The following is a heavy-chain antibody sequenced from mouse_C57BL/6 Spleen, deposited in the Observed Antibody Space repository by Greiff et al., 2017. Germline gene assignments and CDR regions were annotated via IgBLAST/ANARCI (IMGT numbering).Heavy chain of an antibody. CDR3: ARYYDKYFDF. CDR1: GYTFTSYD. CDR2: IYPRDGST. D-gene: IGHD2-4*01. V-gene: IGHV1-85*01. J-gene: IGHJ1*03. Sequence: VKLQESGPELVKPGASVKLSCKASGYTFTSYDINWVKQRPGQGLEWIGWIYPRDGSTKYNEKFKGKATLTVDKSSSTAYTELHSLTAEYSAVYLCARYYDKYFDFWGTGTTVTVSS.